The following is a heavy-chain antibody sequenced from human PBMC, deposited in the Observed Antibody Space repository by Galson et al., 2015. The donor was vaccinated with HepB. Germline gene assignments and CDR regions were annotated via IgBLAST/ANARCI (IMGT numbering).Heavy chain of an antibody. Sequence: SLRLSCAASGFTFGDYAMSWFRQAPGKGLEWVGFIRSKAYGGTTEYAASVKGRFTISRDDSKSIAYLQMNSLKTEDTAVYYCTREQLPLYEDDYGDYGDKNDAFDIWGQGTMVTVSS. V-gene: IGHV3-49*03. CDR1: GFTFGDYA. J-gene: IGHJ3*02. CDR2: IRSKAYGGTT. CDR3: TREQLPLYEDDYGDYGDKNDAFDI. D-gene: IGHD4-17*01.